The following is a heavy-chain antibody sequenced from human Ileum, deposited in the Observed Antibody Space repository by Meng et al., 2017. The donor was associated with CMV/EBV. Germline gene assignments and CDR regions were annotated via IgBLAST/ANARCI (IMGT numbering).Heavy chain of an antibody. Sequence: ETLSLTCAASGFSVSSNDMSWVRQAPGKGLEWVSVIYSGGTTYYADSVKGRITISRDNSKNTLNLQMNSLRVEDTAVYYCARYRHYGMDVWGQGTTVTVSS. J-gene: IGHJ6*02. CDR3: ARYRHYGMDV. CDR2: IYSGGTT. D-gene: IGHD1-26*01. CDR1: GFSVSSND. V-gene: IGHV3-53*01.